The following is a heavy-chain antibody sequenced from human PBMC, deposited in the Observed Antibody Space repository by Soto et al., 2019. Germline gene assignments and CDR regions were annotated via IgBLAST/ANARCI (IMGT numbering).Heavy chain of an antibody. CDR2: INSDGSST. CDR1: GFTFSSYW. CDR3: ARDNWNSY. J-gene: IGHJ4*02. V-gene: IGHV3-74*01. D-gene: IGHD1-1*01. Sequence: EVQLVESGGGSVQPGGSLRLSCAASGFTFSSYWMHWVRQPSGNGLVWVSRINSDGSSTNYADSVKGRFTISRDNAKNKLYLQITSLRAEDTAVYYCARDNWNSYWGQGTLVTVSS.